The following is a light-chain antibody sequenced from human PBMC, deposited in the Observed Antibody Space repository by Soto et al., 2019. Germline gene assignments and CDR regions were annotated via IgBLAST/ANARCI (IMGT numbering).Light chain of an antibody. CDR1: STDGGMCNY. J-gene: IGLJ1*01. CDR2: QVT. CDR3: SAYKGSIKYV. V-gene: IGLV2-14*01. Sequence: SLAQPVSVSLAPRQSATISSSGTSTDGGMCNYVSWSQQHPGKAPTLMIYQVTNRPSGASTRFSGSNSSPPASPTTTGLQAEDEADYYCSAYKGSIKYVFGTGTKVTVL.